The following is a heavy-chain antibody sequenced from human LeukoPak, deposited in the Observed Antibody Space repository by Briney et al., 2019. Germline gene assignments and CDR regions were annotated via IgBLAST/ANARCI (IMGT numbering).Heavy chain of an antibody. V-gene: IGHV4-61*05. CDR3: AARYSSSWYGG. D-gene: IGHD6-13*01. J-gene: IGHJ4*02. CDR1: GGSISSSSYY. CDR2: IYYSGST. Sequence: SETLSLTCTVSGGSISSSSYYWGWIRQPPGKGLEWIGYIYYSGSTNYNPSLKSRVTISVDTSKNQFSLKLSSVTAADTAVYYCAARYSSSWYGGWGQGTLVTVSS.